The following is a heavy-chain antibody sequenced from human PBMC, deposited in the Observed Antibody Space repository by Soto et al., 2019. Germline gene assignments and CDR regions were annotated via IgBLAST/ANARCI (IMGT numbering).Heavy chain of an antibody. J-gene: IGHJ4*02. CDR2: IYYSGST. V-gene: IGHV4-39*01. D-gene: IGHD3-9*01. CDR3: AIYDIDDY. Sequence: PSETLSLTCTVSGGSISSSSYYWGWIRQPPGKGLEWIGSIYYSGSTYYNPSLKSRVTISVDTSKNQFSLKLSSVTAADTAVYCCAIYDIDDYWGQGTLVTVSS. CDR1: GGSISSSSYY.